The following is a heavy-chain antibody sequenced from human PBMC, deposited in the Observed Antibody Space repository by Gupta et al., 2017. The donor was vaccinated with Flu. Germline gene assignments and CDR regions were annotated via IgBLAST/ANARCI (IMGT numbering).Heavy chain of an antibody. J-gene: IGHJ4*01. D-gene: IGHD6-13*01. Sequence: RRAQGRGLEWLSSVSGSGGRTYHADSVRGRFTISRDNSKNTLYLQMNSLRADDTAVYYCAKDEAAAGPYYFDFWGQEPWSPSPQ. V-gene: IGHV3-23*01. CDR3: AKDEAAAGPYYFDF. CDR2: VSGSGGRT.